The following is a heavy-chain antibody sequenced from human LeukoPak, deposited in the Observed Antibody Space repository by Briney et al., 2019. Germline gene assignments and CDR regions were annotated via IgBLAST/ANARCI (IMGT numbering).Heavy chain of an antibody. CDR1: GFTFSSYA. V-gene: IGHV3-30-3*02. CDR2: ISYDGSNK. CDR3: AKSHTAFSSSSGNWYFDL. J-gene: IGHJ2*01. Sequence: GRSLRLSCAASGFTFSSYAMHWVRQAPGKGLEWVAVISYDGSNKYYADSVKGRFTISRDNSKNTLYLQMNSLRAEDTAVYYCAKSHTAFSSSSGNWYFDLWGRGTLVTVSS. D-gene: IGHD6-6*01.